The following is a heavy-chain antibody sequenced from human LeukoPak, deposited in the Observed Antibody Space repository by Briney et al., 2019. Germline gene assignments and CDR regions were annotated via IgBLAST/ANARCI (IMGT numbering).Heavy chain of an antibody. V-gene: IGHV4-38-2*02. D-gene: IGHD2-2*01. Sequence: SETLSLTCTVPGYSISSGYYWGWIRQPPGKGLEWIGSIYHSGSTNYNPSLKSRVTISVDKSKNQFSLKLSSVTAADTAVYYCARLGACSSTSCDEGWGQGTLVTVSS. CDR3: ARLGACSSTSCDEG. CDR1: GYSISSGYY. CDR2: IYHSGST. J-gene: IGHJ4*02.